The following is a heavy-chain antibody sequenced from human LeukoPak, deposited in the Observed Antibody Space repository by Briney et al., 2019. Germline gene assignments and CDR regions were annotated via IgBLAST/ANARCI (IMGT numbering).Heavy chain of an antibody. CDR3: ARSAYYDFWSGQGY. CDR2: IFYSGST. J-gene: IGHJ4*02. Sequence: PSETLSLTCTVSGVSISSSSYYWGWIRQPPGKGLEWIGSIFYSGSTYYNPSLKSRVTISVDTSKNQFSLKLSSVTAADTAVYYCARSAYYDFWSGQGYWGQGTLVTVSS. CDR1: GVSISSSSYY. V-gene: IGHV4-39*07. D-gene: IGHD3-3*01.